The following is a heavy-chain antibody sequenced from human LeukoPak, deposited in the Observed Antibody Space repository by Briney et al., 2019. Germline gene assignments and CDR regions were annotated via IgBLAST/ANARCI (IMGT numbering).Heavy chain of an antibody. D-gene: IGHD6-19*01. Sequence: ASVKVSCKASGYTFTGYYMHWVRQAPGQGLEWMGWINPNSGGTNYAQKFQGRVTMTRDTSISTAYMELSRLRSDDTAVYYCAGGDEIAVAGMGYYYYYMDVWGKGTTVTVSS. CDR3: AGGDEIAVAGMGYYYYYMDV. V-gene: IGHV1-2*02. J-gene: IGHJ6*03. CDR1: GYTFTGYY. CDR2: INPNSGGT.